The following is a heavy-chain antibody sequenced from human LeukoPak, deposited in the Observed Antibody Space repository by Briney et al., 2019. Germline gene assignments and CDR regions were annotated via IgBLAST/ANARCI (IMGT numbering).Heavy chain of an antibody. J-gene: IGHJ4*02. D-gene: IGHD6-13*01. CDR2: INHNSGGT. V-gene: IGHV1-2*02. CDR1: GYTFTGYY. CDR3: ARDRILFIAAAPDY. Sequence: ASVKVSCKASGYTFTGYYMHWVRQAPGQGLEWMGWINHNSGGTNYAQKFQGRVTMTRDTSISTAYMELSRLRSDDTAVYYCARDRILFIAAAPDYWGQGTLVTVSS.